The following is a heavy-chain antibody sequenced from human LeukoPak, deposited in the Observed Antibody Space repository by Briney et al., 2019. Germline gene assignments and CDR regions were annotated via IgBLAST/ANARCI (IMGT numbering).Heavy chain of an antibody. CDR2: IYTSGST. CDR1: GGSISSYY. Sequence: SETLSLTCTVSGGSISSYYWSWIRQPAGKGLEWIGRIYTSGSTNYNPSLKSRVTMSVDTSKNQFSLKLSSVTAADTAVYYCARVAVRGYSGYAAPSYYYYMDVWGKGTTVTVSS. V-gene: IGHV4-4*07. D-gene: IGHD5-12*01. CDR3: ARVAVRGYSGYAAPSYYYYMDV. J-gene: IGHJ6*03.